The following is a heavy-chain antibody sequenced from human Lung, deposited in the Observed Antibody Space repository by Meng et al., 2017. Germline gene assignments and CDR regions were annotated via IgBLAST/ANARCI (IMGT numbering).Heavy chain of an antibody. CDR2: INCNNGGT. CDR3: AREQSPGHFDY. V-gene: IGHV1-46*01. Sequence: QVQLVQSGAEVMKPGASFKVSGRASGYTFTSYFLHWGRQAPGQGLEWLATINCNNGGTNYAQRFQGRVTLTRDTPTNTVYMELSRLGYEDTAVYYCAREQSPGHFDYLGQGILVTVSS. J-gene: IGHJ4*02. D-gene: IGHD4-11*01. CDR1: GYTFTSYF.